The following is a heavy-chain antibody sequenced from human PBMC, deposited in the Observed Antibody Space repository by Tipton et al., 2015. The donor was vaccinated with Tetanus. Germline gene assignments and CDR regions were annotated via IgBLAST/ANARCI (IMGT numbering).Heavy chain of an antibody. CDR2: SWYDGTDT. D-gene: IGHD2-15*01. V-gene: IGHV3-33*01. Sequence: SLRLSCAASGFIFSSYGIHWARQAPGKGLEWVAVSWYDGTDTYYADAVKGRFTISRDNSKNTLYLLMNSLRAEDTAVYYCAREADCSGGSCFSGDFDNWGQGTQVTVSS. CDR1: GFIFSSYG. J-gene: IGHJ4*02. CDR3: AREADCSGGSCFSGDFDN.